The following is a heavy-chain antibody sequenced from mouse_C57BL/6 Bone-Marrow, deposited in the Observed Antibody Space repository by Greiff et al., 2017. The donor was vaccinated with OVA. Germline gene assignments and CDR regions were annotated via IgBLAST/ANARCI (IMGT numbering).Heavy chain of an antibody. CDR3: AIGGTAYSIDY. D-gene: IGHD1-2*01. Sequence: QVQLQQPGAELVKPGASVKVSCKASGYTFTSYWMHWVKQRPGQGLEWIGRIHPSDSDTNYNQKFKGKATLTVDKSSSTAYMQRSSLTSEDSAVYFCAIGGTAYSIDYWGQGTPLTVSS. J-gene: IGHJ2*01. V-gene: IGHV1-74*01. CDR1: GYTFTSYW. CDR2: IHPSDSDT.